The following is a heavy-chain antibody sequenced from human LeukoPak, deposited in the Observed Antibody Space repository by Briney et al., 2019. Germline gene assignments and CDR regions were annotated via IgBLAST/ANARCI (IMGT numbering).Heavy chain of an antibody. CDR1: GGSISSYY. CDR2: IYYSGST. V-gene: IGHV4-59*01. J-gene: IGHJ4*02. Sequence: SETLSLTRTVSGGSISSYYWSWIRQPPGKGLEWIGYIYYSGSTNYNPSLKSRVTISVDTSKNQFSLNLSSVTAADTAVYYCARQGRGYGGTFDYWGQGTLVTVSS. CDR3: ARQGRGYGGTFDY. D-gene: IGHD3-16*01.